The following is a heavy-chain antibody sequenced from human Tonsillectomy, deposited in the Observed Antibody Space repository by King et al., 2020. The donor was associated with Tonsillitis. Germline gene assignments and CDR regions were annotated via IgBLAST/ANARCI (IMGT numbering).Heavy chain of an antibody. CDR3: AKDDLRRGGYYYAGV. CDR1: GFTFSSYA. J-gene: IGHJ3*01. Sequence: VQLVESGGGLVQPGGSLRLSCAASGFTFSSYAMGWVRQAPGKGLEWVSGISGSGGTTYYADSVKGRFTISRDNSKNTLDLQMNSLRADETAEYYCAKDDLRRGGYYYAGVGGQGTMVTVSS. V-gene: IGHV3-23*04. D-gene: IGHD3-22*01. CDR2: ISGSGGTT.